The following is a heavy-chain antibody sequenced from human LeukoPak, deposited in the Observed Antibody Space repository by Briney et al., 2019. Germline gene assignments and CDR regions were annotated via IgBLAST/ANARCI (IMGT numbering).Heavy chain of an antibody. CDR2: TDGSNT. Sequence: GRSLRLSCAASGFTFTIYAVHWVRQAPGKGLEWVAVTDGSNTFYADSVKGRFTLSSDNSKNTLYLQMNSLRAEDTAVYYCAKDLIAGPPDYFDYWGQGTLATVSS. J-gene: IGHJ4*02. CDR1: GFTFTIYA. V-gene: IGHV3-30-3*01. CDR3: AKDLIAGPPDYFDY. D-gene: IGHD1-14*01.